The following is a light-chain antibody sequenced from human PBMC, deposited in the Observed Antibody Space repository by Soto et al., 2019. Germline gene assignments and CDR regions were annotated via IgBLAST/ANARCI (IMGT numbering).Light chain of an antibody. CDR3: LQDDDYPFT. CDR2: AAS. Sequence: AIPMTQSPSSLSASVEDRVIITCRASQSISNHLNWYQQKPGKAPKFLIFAASNLQSGVPSRFSGSGSGTDFTLTISSLQPEDFATYFCLQDDDYPFTFGGGTRLEIK. J-gene: IGKJ5*01. CDR1: QSISNH. V-gene: IGKV1-6*01.